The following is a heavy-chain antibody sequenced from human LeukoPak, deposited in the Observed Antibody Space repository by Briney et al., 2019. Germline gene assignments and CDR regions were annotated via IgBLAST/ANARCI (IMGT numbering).Heavy chain of an antibody. J-gene: IGHJ6*02. Sequence: GGSLRLSCAASGFTFSSYSMNWVRQAPGKGLEWVSSISSSSYIYYADSVKGRFTISRDNAKNSLHLQMNSLRAEDTAVYYCAKDELGNYYYYGMDVWGQGTTVTVSS. D-gene: IGHD3-3*02. V-gene: IGHV3-21*01. CDR3: AKDELGNYYYYGMDV. CDR1: GFTFSSYS. CDR2: ISSSSYI.